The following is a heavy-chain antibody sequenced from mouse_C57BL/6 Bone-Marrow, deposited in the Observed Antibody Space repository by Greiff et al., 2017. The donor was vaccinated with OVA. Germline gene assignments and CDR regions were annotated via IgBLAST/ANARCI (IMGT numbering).Heavy chain of an antibody. J-gene: IGHJ3*01. CDR1: GYTFTSYW. Sequence: QVQLQQPGAELVKPGASVKLSCKASGYTFTSYWMQWVKQRPGQGLEWIGEIDPSDSYTNYNQKFKGKATLTVDTSSSTADMQLSSLTSEDSAVYYCARGPFAYWGQGTLVTVSA. V-gene: IGHV1-50*01. CDR3: ARGPFAY. CDR2: IDPSDSYT.